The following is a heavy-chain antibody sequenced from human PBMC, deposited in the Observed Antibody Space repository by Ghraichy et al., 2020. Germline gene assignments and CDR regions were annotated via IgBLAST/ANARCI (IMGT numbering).Heavy chain of an antibody. CDR3: ARGFLGGFGDFFDY. CDR1: GFTFSSFS. CDR2: ITGSSSTT. J-gene: IGHJ4*02. Sequence: GGSLRLSCAASGFTFSSFSMDWVSQAPGKGLEWVSYITGSSSTTYYADSVKGRFTISRDNAKSSLYLQMHSLRAEDTAVYYCARGFLGGFGDFFDYWGQGTLVTVSS. V-gene: IGHV3-48*01. D-gene: IGHD3-10*01.